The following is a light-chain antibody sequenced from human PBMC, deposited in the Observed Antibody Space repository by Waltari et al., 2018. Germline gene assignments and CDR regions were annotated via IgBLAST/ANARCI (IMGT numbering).Light chain of an antibody. V-gene: IGLV2-14*01. J-gene: IGLJ2*01. CDR1: GRDVGGYDD. CDR3: SSYTSSGVV. Sequence: QSALTQPASVSGSPGQAIIISCTGTGRDVGGYDDVSWYQQYPGKAPRLIIYDVYNRPSGVSNRFSGSKSDNTASLTISGLQAEDESVYYCSSYTSSGVVFGGGTKLTVL. CDR2: DVY.